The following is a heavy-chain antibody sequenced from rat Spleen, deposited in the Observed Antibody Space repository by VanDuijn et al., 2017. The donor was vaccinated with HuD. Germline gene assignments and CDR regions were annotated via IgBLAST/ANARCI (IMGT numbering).Heavy chain of an antibody. CDR1: GFTFNYYW. CDR2: ITNIAGGT. CDR3: ARRARYFDY. J-gene: IGHJ2*01. V-gene: IGHV5-31*01. Sequence: EVQLVESGGGLVHPGRSLKLSCVTSGFTFNYYWMTWIRQAPGKGLEWITSITNIAGGTYYPDSVKGRFTISRDNAKNTLYLQMDSLRSEDTATYYCARRARYFDYWGQGVMVTVSS.